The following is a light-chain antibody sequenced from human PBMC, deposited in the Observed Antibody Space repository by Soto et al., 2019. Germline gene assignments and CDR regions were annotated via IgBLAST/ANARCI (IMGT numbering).Light chain of an antibody. Sequence: DIQMTQSPSSLSASVGDRVTITCRASQNIGVYLNWYQKKPGKAPKLLIHAASSLHSGVPSTFSGSGSGTDFALTISSLQPEDFATYYCHQTAANPWTFGQGTKVDI. CDR2: AAS. CDR3: HQTAANPWT. V-gene: IGKV1-39*01. J-gene: IGKJ1*01. CDR1: QNIGVY.